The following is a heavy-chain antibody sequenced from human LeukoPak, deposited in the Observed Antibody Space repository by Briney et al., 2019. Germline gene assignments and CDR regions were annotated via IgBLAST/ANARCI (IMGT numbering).Heavy chain of an antibody. CDR3: AKVRFGEYFAYFDY. J-gene: IGHJ4*02. D-gene: IGHD3-16*01. CDR1: GFTFSSYS. Sequence: PGGSLRLSCAASGFTFSSYSMNWVRQAPGKGLEWVSYISSSSSTIYYADSVKGRFTISRDNAKNSLYLQMNSLRAEDTAVYYCAKVRFGEYFAYFDYWGQGTLVTVSS. V-gene: IGHV3-48*01. CDR2: ISSSSSTI.